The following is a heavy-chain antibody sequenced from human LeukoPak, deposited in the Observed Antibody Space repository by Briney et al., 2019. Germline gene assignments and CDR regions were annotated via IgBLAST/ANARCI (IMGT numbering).Heavy chain of an antibody. D-gene: IGHD3-10*01. V-gene: IGHV4-59*01. CDR3: ARVSGSETFDY. J-gene: IGHJ4*02. CDR1: GGSISSYY. Sequence: PSETLSLTCTVSGGSISSYYWSWIRQPPGKGLEWIGYIYYSGSTNYNPSLKSRVTISVDTSKNQFSLKLRSVTAADTAVYYCARVSGSETFDYWGQGTLVTVSS. CDR2: IYYSGST.